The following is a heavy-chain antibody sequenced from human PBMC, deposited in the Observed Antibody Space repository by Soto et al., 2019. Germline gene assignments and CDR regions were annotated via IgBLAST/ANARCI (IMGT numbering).Heavy chain of an antibody. CDR3: ARLGTLTRPEVDY. CDR1: GFTFSSYW. J-gene: IGHJ4*02. D-gene: IGHD1-1*01. Sequence: HPGGSLRLSCAASGFTFSSYWMHWVRQAPGKGLVWVSRINSDGSSTSYADSVKGRFTISRDNAKNTLYLQMNSLRAEDTAVYYCARLGTLTRPEVDYWGQGTLVTVSS. CDR2: INSDGSST. V-gene: IGHV3-74*01.